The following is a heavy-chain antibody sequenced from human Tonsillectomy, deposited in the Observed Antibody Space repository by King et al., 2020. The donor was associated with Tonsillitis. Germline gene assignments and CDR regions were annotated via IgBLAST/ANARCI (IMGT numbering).Heavy chain of an antibody. CDR1: GFTFSDYY. Sequence: VQLVESGGGLVKPGGSLRLSCAASGFTFSDYYMSWIRQAPGKGLEWGSYISSSGSTIYYADSVKGRFTISRDNAKNSLYLQMNSLRAEDTAVYDCVRGTGLQQLVNYYCYGMDVWGQGTTVTVSS. J-gene: IGHJ6*02. V-gene: IGHV3-11*01. CDR3: VRGTGLQQLVNYYCYGMDV. D-gene: IGHD6-13*01. CDR2: ISSSGSTI.